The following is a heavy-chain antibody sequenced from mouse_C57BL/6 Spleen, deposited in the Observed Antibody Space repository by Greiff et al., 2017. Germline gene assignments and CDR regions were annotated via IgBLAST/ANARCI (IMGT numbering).Heavy chain of an antibody. CDR1: GYTFTDYY. Sequence: VQLQQSGPELVKPGASVKLSCKASGYTFTDYYMNWVKQSHGQSLEWIGDINPNNGGTSYNQKFKGKATLTVDTSSSTAYMELRSLTSETSAVYYGARWAGYYFDDWGKGTTLTVSS. V-gene: IGHV1-26*01. CDR2: INPNNGGT. CDR3: ARWAGYYFDD. J-gene: IGHJ2*01.